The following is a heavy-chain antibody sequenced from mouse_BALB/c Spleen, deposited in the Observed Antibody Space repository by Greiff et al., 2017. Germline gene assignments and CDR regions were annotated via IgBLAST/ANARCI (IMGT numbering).Heavy chain of an antibody. CDR2: INPSSGYT. Sequence: VQLQQSGAELARPGASVTMSCKASGYTFTSYTMHWVKQRPGQGLEWIGYINPSSGYTNYNQKFKDKATLTADKSSSTAYMQLSSLTSEDSAVYYCARRKTADAMDYWGQGTSVTVSA. J-gene: IGHJ4*01. D-gene: IGHD3-2*01. V-gene: IGHV1-4*01. CDR1: GYTFTSYT. CDR3: ARRKTADAMDY.